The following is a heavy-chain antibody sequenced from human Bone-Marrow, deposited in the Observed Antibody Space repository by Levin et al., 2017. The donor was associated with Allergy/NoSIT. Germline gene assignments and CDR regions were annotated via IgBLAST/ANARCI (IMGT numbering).Heavy chain of an antibody. CDR1: GFNFGGDA. J-gene: IGHJ3*01. Sequence: GGSLRLSCAASGFNFGGDAMHWVRQAPGRGLEWVSFISWDSTATFFSDSVKGRFTISRDNSKKSLHLQMNSLRPEDTALYYCVRGRGYSYPWLGDAFDLWGQGTMVTVSS. CDR2: ISWDSTAT. V-gene: IGHV3-43D*04. D-gene: IGHD5-18*01. CDR3: VRGRGYSYPWLGDAFDL.